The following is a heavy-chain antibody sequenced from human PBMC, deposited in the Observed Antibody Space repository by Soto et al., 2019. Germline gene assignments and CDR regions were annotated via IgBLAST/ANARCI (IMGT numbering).Heavy chain of an antibody. Sequence: PSETLSLTCAVSSGSISSSNCWSWVRQPPGKGLEWIGEIYHSGSTNYNPSLKSRVTISVDKSKNQFSLKLSSVTAAGTAVYYCARRVVPAAMSNWFDPWGQGTLVTVSS. CDR1: SGSISSSNC. D-gene: IGHD2-2*01. CDR3: ARRVVPAAMSNWFDP. V-gene: IGHV4-4*02. J-gene: IGHJ5*02. CDR2: IYHSGST.